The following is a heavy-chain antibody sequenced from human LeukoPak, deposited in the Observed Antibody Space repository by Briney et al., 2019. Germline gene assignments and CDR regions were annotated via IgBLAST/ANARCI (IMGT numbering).Heavy chain of an antibody. CDR3: ARDTPEGSYGP. CDR1: GYTFTSYD. CDR2: INPNSGGT. Sequence: ASVKVSCKASGYTFTSYDINWVRQATGQGLEWMGWINPNSGGTNYAQKFQGRVTMTRDTSISTAYMELSRLRSDDTAVYYCARDTPEGSYGPWGQGTLVTVSS. J-gene: IGHJ5*02. D-gene: IGHD5-18*01. V-gene: IGHV1-2*02.